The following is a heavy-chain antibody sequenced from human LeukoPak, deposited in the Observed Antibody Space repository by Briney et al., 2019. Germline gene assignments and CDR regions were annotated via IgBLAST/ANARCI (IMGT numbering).Heavy chain of an antibody. V-gene: IGHV3-74*01. CDR1: GFSLSLSTSW. Sequence: GGSLRLSCAAPGFSLSLSTSWMHWVRQAPGKGLVWVSRLNADGSSTNYADSVKGRFTISRDNAKNSLYLQMNSLRAEDTAVYFCVSASGSPFDDWGQGTLVTVSS. D-gene: IGHD3-10*01. J-gene: IGHJ4*02. CDR2: LNADGSST. CDR3: VSASGSPFDD.